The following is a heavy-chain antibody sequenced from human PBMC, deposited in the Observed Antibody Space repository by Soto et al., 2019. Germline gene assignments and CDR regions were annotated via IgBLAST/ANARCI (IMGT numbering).Heavy chain of an antibody. Sequence: GASVKVSCKASGYTFTSYGISWVRQAPGQGLEWMGWISAYNGNTNYAQKLQGRVTMTTDTSTSTAYMELRSLRSDDTAVYYCARDPDSLNDWLLDRALEAFDYWGQGTLVTVSS. D-gene: IGHD3-9*01. CDR1: GYTFTSYG. CDR2: ISAYNGNT. V-gene: IGHV1-18*01. CDR3: ARDPDSLNDWLLDRALEAFDY. J-gene: IGHJ4*02.